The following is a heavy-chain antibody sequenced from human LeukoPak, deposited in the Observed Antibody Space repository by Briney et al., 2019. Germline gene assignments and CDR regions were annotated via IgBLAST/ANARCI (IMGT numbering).Heavy chain of an antibody. CDR3: ATLPIPLSSDAWFDP. Sequence: GESLKISCKGSGYSFTSYWIGWVRQMPGKGLEWMGIIYPGDSDTRYSPSFQGQVTISADKSISTAYLQWSSLKASDTAMYYCATLPIPLSSDAWFDPCGHGTLVTVSS. V-gene: IGHV5-51*01. CDR1: GYSFTSYW. CDR2: IYPGDSDT. J-gene: IGHJ5*02. D-gene: IGHD2-2*02.